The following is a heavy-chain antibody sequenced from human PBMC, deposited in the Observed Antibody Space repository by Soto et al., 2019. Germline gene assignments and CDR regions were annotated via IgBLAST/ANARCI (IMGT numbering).Heavy chain of an antibody. D-gene: IGHD3-10*01. CDR3: ARASGIDYGMDV. J-gene: IGHJ6*02. CDR1: GFTFISYS. Sequence: PWGSLRLSCAASGFTFISYSINFVRQAPGKGLEWVSSISSSSSYIYYADSVKGRFTISRDNAKNSLYLQMNSLRAEDTAVYYCARASGIDYGMDVWGQGTTVTVSS. V-gene: IGHV3-21*01. CDR2: ISSSSSYI.